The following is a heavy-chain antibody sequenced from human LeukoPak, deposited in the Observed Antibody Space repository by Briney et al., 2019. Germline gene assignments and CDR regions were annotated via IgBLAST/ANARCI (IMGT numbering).Heavy chain of an antibody. CDR3: GRDYNDALLTMTVVGH. CDR1: GYTFTSYG. CDR2: ISAYNGNT. D-gene: IGHD3-22*01. Sequence: ASVKVSCKASGYTFTSYGISWVRQAPGQGLEWMGWISAYNGNTNYAQKLQGRVTMTTDTSTSTAYMELSSLRSDDTAVYYCGRDYNDALLTMTVVGHWGQGTLVTVSS. V-gene: IGHV1-18*01. J-gene: IGHJ4*02.